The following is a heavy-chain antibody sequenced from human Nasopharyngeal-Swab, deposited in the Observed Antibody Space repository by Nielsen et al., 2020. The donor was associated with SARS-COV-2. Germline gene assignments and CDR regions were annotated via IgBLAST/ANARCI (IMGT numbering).Heavy chain of an antibody. CDR3: AKDIRGYYDFSP. Sequence: GESLQISCAASGFTFSKFWMNWVRQAPGKGLEWVANIKEDGSEAHYVGSVRGRFTISRDNAENSLYLQMNSLRAEDTAVYYCAKDIRGYYDFSPWGLGTLVTVAS. CDR2: IKEDGSEA. V-gene: IGHV3-7*03. CDR1: GFTFSKFW. D-gene: IGHD3-3*01. J-gene: IGHJ5*02.